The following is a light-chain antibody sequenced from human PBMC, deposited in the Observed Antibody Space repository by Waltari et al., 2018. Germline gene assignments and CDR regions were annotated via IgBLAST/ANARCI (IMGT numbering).Light chain of an antibody. V-gene: IGLV8-61*01. CDR2: KGS. J-gene: IGLJ3*02. Sequence: QTVVTQDPSLSVSVVGTATLTSALTSGSVPTTSYATWYQQTPGQPPRTLVYKGSSRSSGVPDRFSGSIIGNKAPLTITGAQADDESNYYCSLYMGSGIWVFGGRTKLTVL. CDR1: SGSVPTTSY. CDR3: SLYMGSGIWV.